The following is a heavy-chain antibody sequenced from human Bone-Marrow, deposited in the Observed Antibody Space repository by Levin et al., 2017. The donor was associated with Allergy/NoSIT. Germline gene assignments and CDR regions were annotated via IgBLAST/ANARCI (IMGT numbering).Heavy chain of an antibody. D-gene: IGHD2-15*01. J-gene: IGHJ5*02. Sequence: VASVKVSCKASGGTFSSYAISWVRQAPGQGLEWMGGIIPIFGTANYAQKFQGRVTITADESTSTAYMELSSLRSEDTAVYYCARGVVVAAFNWFDPWGQGTLVTVSS. V-gene: IGHV1-69*13. CDR3: ARGVVVAAFNWFDP. CDR1: GGTFSSYA. CDR2: IIPIFGTA.